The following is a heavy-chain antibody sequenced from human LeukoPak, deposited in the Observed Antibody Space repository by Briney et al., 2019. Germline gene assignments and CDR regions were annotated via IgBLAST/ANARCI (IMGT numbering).Heavy chain of an antibody. CDR2: IIPIFGTA. J-gene: IGHJ4*02. CDR3: AEENDYGDY. Sequence: ASVKVSCKASGGTFSSYAISWVRQAPGQGLEWMGRIIPIFGTANYAQKFQGRVTITTDESTSTAYMELSSLRPEDTAVYYCAEENDYGDYWGQGTLVTVSS. V-gene: IGHV1-69*05. D-gene: IGHD2/OR15-2a*01. CDR1: GGTFSSYA.